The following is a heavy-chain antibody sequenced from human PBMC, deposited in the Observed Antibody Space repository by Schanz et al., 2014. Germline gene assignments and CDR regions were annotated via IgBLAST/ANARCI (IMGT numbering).Heavy chain of an antibody. J-gene: IGHJ4*02. V-gene: IGHV1-69*02. D-gene: IGHD3-22*01. CDR1: GGTFNSYT. Sequence: QVQLVQSGAEVKKPGSSMKVSCKASGGTFNSYTINWVRQAPGQGLEWMGRIIPILGIANYAQKFQGRVTITADRSTSTAYMDLSSLRPEDTAVYYCARSNYYDNSDYYNSFDYWGQGTLVTVSS. CDR3: ARSNYYDNSDYYNSFDY. CDR2: IIPILGIA.